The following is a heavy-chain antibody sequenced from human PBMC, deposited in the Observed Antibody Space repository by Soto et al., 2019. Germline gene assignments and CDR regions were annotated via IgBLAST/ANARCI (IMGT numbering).Heavy chain of an antibody. V-gene: IGHV1-18*01. D-gene: IGHD2-15*01. Sequence: QVQLVQSGAEVKKPGASVQVSCKASGYTFISYGISLVRQAPGQGLEWMGWISGYNGNTNYAQKLQGRVTMTTDTSTSTAYMELRSLGSDDAATCYSAGDTVVTPVNNFQHWGQGTLVTVSS. J-gene: IGHJ1*01. CDR3: AGDTVVTPVNNFQH. CDR2: ISGYNGNT. CDR1: GYTFISYG.